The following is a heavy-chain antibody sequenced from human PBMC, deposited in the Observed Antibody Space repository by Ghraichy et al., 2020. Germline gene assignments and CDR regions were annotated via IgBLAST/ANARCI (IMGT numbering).Heavy chain of an antibody. J-gene: IGHJ5*02. CDR1: GGSVSSGSYY. Sequence: SETLSLTCTVSGGSVSSGSYYWSWIRQPPGKGLEWIGYIYYSGSTNYNPSLKSRVTISVDTSKNQFSLKLSSVTAADTAVYYCARKSLDNWFDPWGQGTLVTVSS. V-gene: IGHV4-61*01. CDR2: IYYSGST. CDR3: ARKSLDNWFDP.